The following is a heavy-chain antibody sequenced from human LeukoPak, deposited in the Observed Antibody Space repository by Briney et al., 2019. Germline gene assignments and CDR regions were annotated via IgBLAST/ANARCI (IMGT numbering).Heavy chain of an antibody. CDR1: GGSISSHY. Sequence: SETLSLTCAVSGGSISSHYWSWLRQPPGKGPEWIGYIYYSGSTNYNPSLKSRATISVDTSKNQFSLKLSSVTAADAAVYYCARQERNWFDPWGQGTLVTVSS. CDR3: ARQERNWFDP. J-gene: IGHJ5*02. CDR2: IYYSGST. V-gene: IGHV4-59*11.